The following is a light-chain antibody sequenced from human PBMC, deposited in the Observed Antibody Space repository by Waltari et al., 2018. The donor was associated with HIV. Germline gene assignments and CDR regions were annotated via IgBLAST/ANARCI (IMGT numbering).Light chain of an antibody. CDR1: SSNLGSNT. V-gene: IGLV1-44*01. CDR3: AAWDDSLNEGV. Sequence: QSVLTQPPSASGTPGQRVTISCSGSSSNLGSNTVNWCHQLQRPAPNTLIYSNNQRPSGVPDRFSGSKSGTSASLAISGLQSEDEADYYCAAWDDSLNEGVFGGGTKLTVL. J-gene: IGLJ3*02. CDR2: SNN.